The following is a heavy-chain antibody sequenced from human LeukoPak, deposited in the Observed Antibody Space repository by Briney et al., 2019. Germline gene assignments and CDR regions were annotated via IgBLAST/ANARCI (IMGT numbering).Heavy chain of an antibody. CDR3: ARVTDRCSGGSCYSAWYFDL. CDR2: IYYSGST. J-gene: IGHJ2*01. V-gene: IGHV4-59*01. D-gene: IGHD2-15*01. CDR1: GGSISSYY. Sequence: PSETLSLTCTVSGGSISSYYWSWIRQPPGKGLEWIGYIYYSGSTNYNPSLKSRVTISVDTSKNQFSLKLSSVTAADTAVYYCARVTDRCSGGSCYSAWYFDLWGRGTLVTVSS.